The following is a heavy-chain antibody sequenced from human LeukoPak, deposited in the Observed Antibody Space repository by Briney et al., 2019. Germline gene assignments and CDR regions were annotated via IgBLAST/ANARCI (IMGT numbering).Heavy chain of an antibody. Sequence: SETLSLTCTVSGGSINSGGFYWSWIRQHPGKGLEWIGYVHYSGSTYYNPSLKSRVTVSVDTSKNQFSLKLSSVTAADTALYYCAKDIRITMVRGALDYWGQGTLVTVSS. V-gene: IGHV4-31*03. CDR3: AKDIRITMVRGALDY. D-gene: IGHD3-10*01. CDR1: GGSINSGGFY. J-gene: IGHJ4*02. CDR2: VHYSGST.